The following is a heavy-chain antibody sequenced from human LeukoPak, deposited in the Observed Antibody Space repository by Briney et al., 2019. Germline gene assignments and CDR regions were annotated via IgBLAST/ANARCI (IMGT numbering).Heavy chain of an antibody. CDR1: GDSISSS. D-gene: IGHD5-18*01. CDR2: IYIRGTP. CDR3: AETGGSYGYSGFDS. V-gene: IGHV4-4*09. J-gene: IGHJ4*02. Sequence: PSETLSRPCTVSGDSISSSWSWIRQTPGKGLEGIGSIYIRGTPHYNPSLKSRVIMSLDTSKTQFSLKLTSVTAADTAVYYCAETGGSYGYSGFDSWGQGTLVTVSS.